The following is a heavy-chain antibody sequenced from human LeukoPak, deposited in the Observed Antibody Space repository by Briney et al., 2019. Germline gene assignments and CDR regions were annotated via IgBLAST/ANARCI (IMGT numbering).Heavy chain of an antibody. J-gene: IGHJ4*02. CDR2: IGGSGETT. D-gene: IGHD5-18*01. CDR3: AKDRGRYSYGRFDY. CDR1: GFTFSTYG. Sequence: GGSLRLSCAASGFTFSTYGMSWVRQAPGKGLEWVAIIGGSGETTIYGDSVKGRLTISRDNSKNTVYPQMNSLRVEDTAVYYCAKDRGRYSYGRFDYWGQGTLVTVSS. V-gene: IGHV3-23*01.